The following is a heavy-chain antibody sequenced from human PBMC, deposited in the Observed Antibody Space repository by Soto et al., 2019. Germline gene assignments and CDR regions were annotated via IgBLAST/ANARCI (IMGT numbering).Heavy chain of an antibody. D-gene: IGHD6-19*01. CDR1: GYTFTSYD. Sequence: ASVKVSCKASGYTFTSYDINWVRQATGQGLEWMGWMNPNSGNTGYAQKFQGRVTMTRNTSISTAYMELSSLRSEDTAVYYCARGLRSSGWYYYYYYMDVGGKGTTVTVS. CDR3: ARGLRSSGWYYYYYYMDV. CDR2: MNPNSGNT. V-gene: IGHV1-8*01. J-gene: IGHJ6*03.